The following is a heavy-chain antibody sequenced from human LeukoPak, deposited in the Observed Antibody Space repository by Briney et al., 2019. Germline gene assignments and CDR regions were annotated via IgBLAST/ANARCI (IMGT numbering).Heavy chain of an antibody. D-gene: IGHD1-26*01. CDR1: GYTFTGYY. J-gene: IGHJ4*02. V-gene: IGHV1-2*02. Sequence: ASVKVPCKASGYTFTGYYMHWVRQAPGQGLEWMGWINPNSGGTNYAQTFQGRVTMTRDTSISTAYMELSRLRSDDTAVYYCARVGRTALGEPFDYWGQGTLVTVSS. CDR2: INPNSGGT. CDR3: ARVGRTALGEPFDY.